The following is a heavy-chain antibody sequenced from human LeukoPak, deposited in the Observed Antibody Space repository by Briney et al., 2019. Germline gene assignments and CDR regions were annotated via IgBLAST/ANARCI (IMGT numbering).Heavy chain of an antibody. J-gene: IGHJ5*02. CDR1: GGSISSGGYY. CDR2: IYYSGST. V-gene: IGHV4-61*08. Sequence: SQTLSLTCTVSGGSISSGGYYWSWIRQPPGKGLEWIGYIYYSGSTNYNPSLKSRVTISVDTSKNQFSLKLSSVTAADTAVYYCAREYYDFWSGSAYNWFDPWGQGTLVTVSS. CDR3: AREYYDFWSGSAYNWFDP. D-gene: IGHD3-3*01.